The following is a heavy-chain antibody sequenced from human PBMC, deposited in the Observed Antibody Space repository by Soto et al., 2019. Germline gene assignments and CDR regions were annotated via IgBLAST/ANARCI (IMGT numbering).Heavy chain of an antibody. Sequence: QVQLQESGPGLVRPSGTLSLTCAVSGGSISSNNWWSWVRQPLGKGLEWIGEIYHSGSTNYNPSLKSRVTMSVVPSKNLFSLTLNSVTAADTAFYYCARDQGSHPGDWGQGTLVSVSS. D-gene: IGHD6-13*01. CDR3: ARDQGSHPGD. CDR1: GGSISSNNW. V-gene: IGHV4-4*02. J-gene: IGHJ4*02. CDR2: IYHSGST.